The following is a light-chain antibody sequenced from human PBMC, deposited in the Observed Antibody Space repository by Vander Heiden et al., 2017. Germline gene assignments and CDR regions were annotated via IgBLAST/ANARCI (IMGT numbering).Light chain of an antibody. CDR2: DVT. V-gene: IGLV2-11*01. Sequence: QSAPTHSRSVSVSPGASITFSCTESSSDVGGYNFVSWYQHHPGKAPKLMIYDVTKRPSGVPGRFSGSKSGNTASLTISGLQAEDEADYYCCSYAGSDTLVFGGGTKLTVL. CDR1: SSDVGGYNF. J-gene: IGLJ2*01. CDR3: CSYAGSDTLV.